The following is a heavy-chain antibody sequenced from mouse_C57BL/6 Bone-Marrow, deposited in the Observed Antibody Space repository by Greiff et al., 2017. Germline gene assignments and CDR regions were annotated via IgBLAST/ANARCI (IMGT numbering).Heavy chain of an antibody. V-gene: IGHV2-6*01. CDR2: IWGVGST. Sequence: VQLKASGPGLVAPSQSLSITCTVSGFSLTSYGVDWVRQSPGKGLEWLGVIWGVGSTKYNSALKSRLSISKDNSKSQVFLKMNSLQTDDTAMYYCASATTVVPFAYWGQGTLVTVSA. CDR3: ASATTVVPFAY. J-gene: IGHJ3*01. D-gene: IGHD1-1*01. CDR1: GFSLTSYG.